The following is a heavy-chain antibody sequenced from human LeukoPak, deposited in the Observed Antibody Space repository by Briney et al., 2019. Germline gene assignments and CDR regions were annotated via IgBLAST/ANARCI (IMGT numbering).Heavy chain of an antibody. CDR1: GFTFSSYG. D-gene: IGHD2-15*01. CDR3: AKGRPLLFDY. J-gene: IGHJ4*02. Sequence: PGGSLRLSCAASGFTFSSYGMHWVRQAPGKGLEWVAVISYDGSNKYYADSVKGRFTISRDNSKNTLYLQMNSLRAEDTAVYYCAKGRPLLFDYWGQGTLVTVSS. CDR2: ISYDGSNK. V-gene: IGHV3-30*18.